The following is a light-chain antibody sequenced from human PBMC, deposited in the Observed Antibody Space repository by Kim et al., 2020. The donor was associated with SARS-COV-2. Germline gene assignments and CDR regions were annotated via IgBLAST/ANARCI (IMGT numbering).Light chain of an antibody. J-gene: IGLJ3*02. CDR3: NSWDSSGNHNWV. CDR1: SLRSYY. V-gene: IGLV3-19*02. Sequence: SSELTQDPPVSVALGQTVRITCQGDSLRSYYASWYQQKPGQAPVRVIYGKNNRPSGIPDRFSGSSSGNTASLTITGAQAEDEADYYCNSWDSSGNHNWVFGGGTQLTVL. CDR2: GKN.